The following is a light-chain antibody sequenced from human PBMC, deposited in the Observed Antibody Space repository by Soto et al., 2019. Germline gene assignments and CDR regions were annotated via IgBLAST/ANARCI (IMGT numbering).Light chain of an antibody. CDR2: SAS. CDR3: QEYNGNSGLT. V-gene: IGKV1-5*03. J-gene: IGKJ4*01. CDR1: QNIRSG. Sequence: DIQMTQSPSTLSASVGDRVTITCRAIQNIRSGLAWYQQKPGKAPELLIYSASGLNSGVPSRFSGSGSGTEFTLTISSLQPEEFATYYCQEYNGNSGLTFGGGTKVEIK.